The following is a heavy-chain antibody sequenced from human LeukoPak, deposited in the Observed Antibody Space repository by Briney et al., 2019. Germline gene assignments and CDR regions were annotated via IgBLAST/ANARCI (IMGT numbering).Heavy chain of an antibody. J-gene: IGHJ4*02. CDR2: IRYDGSNK. D-gene: IGHD3-10*01. V-gene: IGHV3-30*02. Sequence: PGGSLRLSCAASGFTFSSYGMHWVRQAPGKGLEWVAFIRYDGSNKYYADSVKGRFTISRDNSKNTLCLQMNSLRAEDTAVYYCANGDYYGFPTADYWGQGTLVTVSS. CDR1: GFTFSSYG. CDR3: ANGDYYGFPTADY.